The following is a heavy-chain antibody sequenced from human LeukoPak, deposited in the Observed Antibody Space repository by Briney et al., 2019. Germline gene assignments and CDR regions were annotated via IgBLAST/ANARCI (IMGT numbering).Heavy chain of an antibody. CDR3: ARGGSGSYYSEYYFDY. CDR1: GFTFSDHY. Sequence: PGGSLRFSCAASGFTFSDHYMSWVRQAPGKRLEWVSYISSGGTSIYYADSMKGRFTISRDNAKNSLYLQVNNLRAEDTAMYYCARGGSGSYYSEYYFDYWGQGTLVTVSS. CDR2: ISSGGTSI. V-gene: IGHV3-11*01. D-gene: IGHD3-10*01. J-gene: IGHJ4*02.